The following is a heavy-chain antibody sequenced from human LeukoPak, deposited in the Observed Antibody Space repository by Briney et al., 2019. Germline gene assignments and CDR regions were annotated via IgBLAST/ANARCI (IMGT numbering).Heavy chain of an antibody. V-gene: IGHV3-30*18. CDR3: AKVRGIAVAANYYYGMDV. Sequence: GGSLRLSCAASGFTFSSYGMHWVRQAPGKGLEWVAVISYDGSNKYYADSVKGRFTISRDNSKNTLYLQMNSLRAEDTAVYYCAKVRGIAVAANYYYGMDVWGQGTTVTVSS. CDR1: GFTFSSYG. D-gene: IGHD6-19*01. J-gene: IGHJ6*02. CDR2: ISYDGSNK.